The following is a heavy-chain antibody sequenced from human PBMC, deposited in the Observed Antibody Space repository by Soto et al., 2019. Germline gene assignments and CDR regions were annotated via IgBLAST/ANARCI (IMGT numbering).Heavy chain of an antibody. Sequence: QLQLQESGPGLVKPSETLSLTCTGSGGSISSFNYFWGWIRQPHGKGLELIGSLYYSGNTYYNPFLHSRVTISVDTSKKQCTLTLRSVTAAYTPVYYCASGGGSTFTWFDPWGQGTLVTVSP. D-gene: IGHD2-21*01. V-gene: IGHV4-39*01. CDR3: ASGGGSTFTWFDP. CDR1: GGSISSFNYF. CDR2: LYYSGNT. J-gene: IGHJ5*02.